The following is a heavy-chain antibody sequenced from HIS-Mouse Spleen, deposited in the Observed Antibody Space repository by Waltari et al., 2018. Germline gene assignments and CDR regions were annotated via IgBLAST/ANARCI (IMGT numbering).Heavy chain of an antibody. J-gene: IGHJ6*02. CDR1: GYTFTSYD. D-gene: IGHD6-19*01. CDR2: MNPNSGNT. V-gene: IGHV1-8*01. CDR3: ARESIAVAGTLGDYYGMDV. Sequence: QVQLVQSGAEVKKPGASVKVSCKASGYTFTSYDINWVRQATGQGLEWMGWMNPNSGNTGYAQKFQGRVTMTRNTSISTAYMELSSLRSEDTAVYYCARESIAVAGTLGDYYGMDVWGQGTTVTVSS.